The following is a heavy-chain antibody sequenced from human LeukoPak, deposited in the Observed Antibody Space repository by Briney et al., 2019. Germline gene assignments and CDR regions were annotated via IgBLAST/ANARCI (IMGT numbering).Heavy chain of an antibody. CDR3: AREEEWLFDY. CDR2: IYYNGST. J-gene: IGHJ4*02. Sequence: PSETLSLTCTVSGGSISSYYWSWIRQPPGKGLEWIGYIYYNGSTNYNPSRKSRVTISVDTSKNQFSLKLSSVTAADTAVYYCAREEEWLFDYWGQGTLATVSS. CDR1: GGSISSYY. D-gene: IGHD3-3*01. V-gene: IGHV4-59*01.